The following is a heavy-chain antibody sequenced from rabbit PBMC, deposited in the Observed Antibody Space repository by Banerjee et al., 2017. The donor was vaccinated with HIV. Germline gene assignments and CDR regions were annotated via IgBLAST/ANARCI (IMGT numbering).Heavy chain of an antibody. CDR1: GIDFSSYYY. Sequence: QQQLEESGGGLVQPEGSLTLTCKASGIDFSSYYYMCWVRQAPGKGLEWIGSIYTGSGGYTHYASWAKGRFTITRSTSLNTVTLQLNSLTAADTATYFCARDLAGVIGWNFNLWGQGTLVTVS. D-gene: IGHD4-1*01. J-gene: IGHJ4*01. CDR3: ARDLAGVIGWNFNL. CDR2: IYTGSGGYT. V-gene: IGHV1S43*01.